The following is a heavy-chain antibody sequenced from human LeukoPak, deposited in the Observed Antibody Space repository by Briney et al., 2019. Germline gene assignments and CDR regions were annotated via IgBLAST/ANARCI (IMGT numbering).Heavy chain of an antibody. CDR3: ARDIVVVPAAMRSVVYYYYYGMDV. V-gene: IGHV1-2*02. CDR2: INPNSGGT. D-gene: IGHD2-2*01. Sequence: GASVTVSCKASGYTFTGYYMHWVRQAPGQGLEWMGWINPNSGGTNYAQKFQGRVTMTRDTSISTAYMELSRLRSDDTAVYYCARDIVVVPAAMRSVVYYYYYGMDVWGQGTTVTVSS. J-gene: IGHJ6*02. CDR1: GYTFTGYY.